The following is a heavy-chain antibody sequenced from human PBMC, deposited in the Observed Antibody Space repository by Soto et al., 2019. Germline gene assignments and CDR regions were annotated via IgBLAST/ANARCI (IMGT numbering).Heavy chain of an antibody. J-gene: IGHJ6*02. CDR2: ISYDGTYK. CDR1: GFTFNNFS. V-gene: IGHV3-30*14. Sequence: LRLSCAASGFTFNNFSMHWVRQAPGKGLEWVAFISYDGTYKYYADSVRGRFTVYRDNSKSTLFLQMNSLKFEDTAVYVCANEVDVAFSSLQYGMDVWGQGTTVTVSS. D-gene: IGHD5-12*01. CDR3: ANEVDVAFSSLQYGMDV.